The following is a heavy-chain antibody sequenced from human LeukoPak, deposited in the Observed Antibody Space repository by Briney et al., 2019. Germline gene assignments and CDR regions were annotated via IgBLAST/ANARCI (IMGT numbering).Heavy chain of an antibody. Sequence: GGSLRLSCAASGFTFSSYEMNWVRQAPGKGLEWVSYISTSGSNIDYADSVKGRFTISRDNSKNTLYVQMNSLRAEDTAVYYCAKDHTTVTTRFDYWGQGTLATVSS. CDR3: AKDHTTVTTRFDY. CDR2: ISTSGSNI. J-gene: IGHJ4*02. CDR1: GFTFSSYE. V-gene: IGHV3-48*03. D-gene: IGHD4-17*01.